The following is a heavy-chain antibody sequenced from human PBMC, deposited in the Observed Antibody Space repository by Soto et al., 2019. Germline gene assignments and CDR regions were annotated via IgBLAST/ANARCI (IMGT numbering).Heavy chain of an antibody. V-gene: IGHV4-31*02. CDR1: GGSISSGGYY. J-gene: IGHJ2*01. Sequence: SETLSLTCTVSGGSISSGGYYWSWIRQHPGKGLEWIGYIYYSGNTYYNPSLKSRVTISVDTSNNQFSLKLSSVTAADTAVYYCARDDDSSGYGYFDLWGRGTLVT. CDR3: ARDDDSSGYGYFDL. CDR2: IYYSGNT. D-gene: IGHD3-22*01.